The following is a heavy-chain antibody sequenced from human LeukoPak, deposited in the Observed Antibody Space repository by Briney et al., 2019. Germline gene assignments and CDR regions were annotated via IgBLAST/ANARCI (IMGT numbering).Heavy chain of an antibody. D-gene: IGHD2-21*02. CDR2: IYPGDYET. J-gene: IGHJ4*02. V-gene: IGHV5-51*01. Sequence: GESLKISCEGSGYSFSNYWIGWVRQMPGKGLEWMGIIYPGDYETRYSPSFQGLVTISVDKSIGTAYLQWSSLKASDTAMYSCAIPPGYCGNDCSFDHWGQGTLVTVSS. CDR1: GYSFSNYW. CDR3: AIPPGYCGNDCSFDH.